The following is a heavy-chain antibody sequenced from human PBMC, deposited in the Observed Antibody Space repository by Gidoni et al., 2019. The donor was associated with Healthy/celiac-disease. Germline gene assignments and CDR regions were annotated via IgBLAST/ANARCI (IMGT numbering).Heavy chain of an antibody. CDR2: IRSKAYGGTT. D-gene: IGHD1-7*01. CDR1: GFPFADYA. Sequence: EVQLVESGGGLVQPGRSLRLSCTASGFPFADYAMSWFRQAPGKGLEWVGFIRSKAYGGTTEYAASVKGRFTISRDDSKSIAYLQMNSLKTEDTAVYYCTREVWNYVAHIDYWGQGTLVTVSS. V-gene: IGHV3-49*03. J-gene: IGHJ4*02. CDR3: TREVWNYVAHIDY.